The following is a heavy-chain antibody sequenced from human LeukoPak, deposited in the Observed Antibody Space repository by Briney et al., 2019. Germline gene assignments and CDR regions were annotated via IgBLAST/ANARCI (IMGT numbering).Heavy chain of an antibody. J-gene: IGHJ5*02. D-gene: IGHD1-26*01. V-gene: IGHV4-34*01. Sequence: SETLSLTCAVYGGSFSGYYWSWIRQPPGKGLEWIGENNHSGSTNYNPSLKSRVTISVDTSKNQFSLKLSSVTAADTAVYYCARRSGSYTYNWFDPWGQGTLVTVSS. CDR3: ARRSGSYTYNWFDP. CDR1: GGSFSGYY. CDR2: NNHSGST.